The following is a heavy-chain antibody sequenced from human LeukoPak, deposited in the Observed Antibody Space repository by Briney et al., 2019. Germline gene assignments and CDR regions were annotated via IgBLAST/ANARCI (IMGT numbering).Heavy chain of an antibody. V-gene: IGHV3-48*03. Sequence: PGGSLRLSCAASGLTFSSYEMNWVRQAPGKGLEWVSYISSSGKTIYYADSTKGRFTVSRDNAKNSLYLQMNSLRAEDTAVYYCATTSIAAAVPGCFDYWGQGTLVTVFS. CDR3: ATTSIAAAVPGCFDY. J-gene: IGHJ4*02. CDR2: ISSSGKTI. CDR1: GLTFSSYE. D-gene: IGHD6-13*01.